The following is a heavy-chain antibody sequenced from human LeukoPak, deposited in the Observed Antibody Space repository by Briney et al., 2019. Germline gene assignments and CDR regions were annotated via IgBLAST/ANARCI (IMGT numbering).Heavy chain of an antibody. V-gene: IGHV4-59*01. CDR2: IYYSGST. Sequence: SETLSLTCTVSGGSISSYYWTWIRQPPGKGLEWIGSIYYSGSTNFNPSLKSRVTISVDTSKNQFSLKLSSVTAADTAVYYCARATTVTDWYCDLWGRGTLVAVSS. CDR3: ARATTVTDWYCDL. J-gene: IGHJ2*01. D-gene: IGHD4-17*01. CDR1: GGSISSYY.